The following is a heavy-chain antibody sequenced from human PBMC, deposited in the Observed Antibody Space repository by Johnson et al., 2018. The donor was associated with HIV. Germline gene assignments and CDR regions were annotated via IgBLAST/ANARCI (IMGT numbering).Heavy chain of an antibody. Sequence: VQLVESGGGVVQPGGSLRLSCAASGFTFSSYGMHWVRQAPGKGLEWVSAISGSGGSTYYADSVKGRFTISRDNSKNTLYLQMNSLRAEDTAVYYCAKGGYSYGNAFDIWGQGTMVTVSS. V-gene: IGHV3-23*04. D-gene: IGHD5-18*01. J-gene: IGHJ3*02. CDR2: ISGSGGST. CDR3: AKGGYSYGNAFDI. CDR1: GFTFSSYG.